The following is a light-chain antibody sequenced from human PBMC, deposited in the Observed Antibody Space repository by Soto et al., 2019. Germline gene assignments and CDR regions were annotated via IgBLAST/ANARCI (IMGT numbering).Light chain of an antibody. CDR3: QQLNRFPGT. Sequence: DIQLTQSPSFLSACVGDRVTITCRASQDISSYLAWYQQRPGKVPRFLTHSASTLQSGGPSRFSAAGSGTTFTLTISSLQPEDIATYYCQQLNRFPGTFGQGTKVEV. CDR1: QDISSY. CDR2: SAS. J-gene: IGKJ1*01. V-gene: IGKV1-9*01.